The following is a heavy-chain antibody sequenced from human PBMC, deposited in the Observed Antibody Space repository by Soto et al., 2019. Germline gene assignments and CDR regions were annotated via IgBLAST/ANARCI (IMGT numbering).Heavy chain of an antibody. CDR3: ASSGWRIAAAARAFDI. CDR2: INHSGST. V-gene: IGHV4-34*01. J-gene: IGHJ3*02. D-gene: IGHD6-13*01. CDR1: GGSFSGYY. Sequence: SETLSLTCAVYGGSFSGYYWSWIRQPPGKGLEWIGEINHSGSTNYNPSLKSRVTISVDTSKNQFSLKLSSVTAADTAVYYCASSGWRIAAAARAFDICGQGTLVTVSS.